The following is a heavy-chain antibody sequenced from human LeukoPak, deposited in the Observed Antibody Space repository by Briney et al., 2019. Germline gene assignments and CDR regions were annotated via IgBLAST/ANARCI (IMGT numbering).Heavy chain of an antibody. D-gene: IGHD3-10*01. Sequence: PGGSLRLSCAASGFTFSSYSMNWVRQAPGKGLEWISSISSSSSYIYYADSVKGRFTISRDNAKNSLYLQMNSLRAEDTAVYYCAREPYYYGSGSSPDYYGMDVWGQGTTVTVSS. CDR2: ISSSSSYI. J-gene: IGHJ6*02. CDR3: AREPYYYGSGSSPDYYGMDV. V-gene: IGHV3-21*01. CDR1: GFTFSSYS.